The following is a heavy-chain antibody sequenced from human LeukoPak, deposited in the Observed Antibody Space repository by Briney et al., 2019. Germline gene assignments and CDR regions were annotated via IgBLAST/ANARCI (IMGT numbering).Heavy chain of an antibody. V-gene: IGHV3-23*01. CDR2: ISGSGGST. D-gene: IGHD2-2*01. CDR3: AKKDCSSTSCYGAFDI. J-gene: IGHJ3*02. CDR1: GFTFSSYA. Sequence: PGGSLRLSCAASGFTFSSYAMSWVRQAPGKGLEWVSAISGSGGSTYYADSVKGRFTISRDNSKNTLYLQMNSLRAEDTAVYYCAKKDCSSTSCYGAFDIWGQGTMVTVSS.